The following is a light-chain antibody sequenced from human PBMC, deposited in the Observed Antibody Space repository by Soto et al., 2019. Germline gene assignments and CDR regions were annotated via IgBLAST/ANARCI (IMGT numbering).Light chain of an antibody. V-gene: IGLV2-14*01. CDR3: SSYTSSSTQV. J-gene: IGLJ1*01. CDR1: SSDVGGYNY. CDR2: DVS. Sequence: SALPQPASVSGSPGQSITISCTGTSSDVGGYNYVSWYQQHPGNAPKLMIYDVSNRPSGVSNRFSGSKSGNTASLTISGLQAEDEADYYCSSYTSSSTQVFGTGTKVTVL.